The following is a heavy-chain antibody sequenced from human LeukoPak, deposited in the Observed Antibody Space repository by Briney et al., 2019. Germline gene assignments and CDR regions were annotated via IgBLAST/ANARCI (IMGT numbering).Heavy chain of an antibody. CDR3: ASQAGYDILTGYSYFDY. CDR1: GFTFSSYA. V-gene: IGHV3-23*01. Sequence: GGSRRLSCAASGFTFSSYAMTWVPQAPGKGLKWVSAISVIGGSTYYADSVKGRFTISRDNSQNTLYLQMNSLRAEDTAVYYCASQAGYDILTGYSYFDYWGQGTLVTVSS. CDR2: ISVIGGST. D-gene: IGHD3-9*01. J-gene: IGHJ4*02.